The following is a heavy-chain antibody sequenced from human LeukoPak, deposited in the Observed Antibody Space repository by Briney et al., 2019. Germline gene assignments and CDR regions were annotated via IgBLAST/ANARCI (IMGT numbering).Heavy chain of an antibody. D-gene: IGHD3-3*01. Sequence: PGGSLRLSCTASGFTFGDDAMSWVRQAPGKGLEWVGFIRSKAYGGTTEYAASVKGRFTISRDDSKSIAYLQMNSLKTEDTAVYYCTRDRGNYDFWSGYSNYYYYYMDVWGKGTTVTVSS. V-gene: IGHV3-49*04. CDR1: GFTFGDDA. CDR2: IRSKAYGGTT. CDR3: TRDRGNYDFWSGYSNYYYYYMDV. J-gene: IGHJ6*03.